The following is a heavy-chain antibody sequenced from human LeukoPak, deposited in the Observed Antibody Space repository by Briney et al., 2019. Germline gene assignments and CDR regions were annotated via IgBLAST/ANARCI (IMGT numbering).Heavy chain of an antibody. V-gene: IGHV4-34*01. D-gene: IGHD6-13*01. J-gene: IGHJ4*02. CDR3: AVIAAAGGFDY. Sequence: SETLSLTCAVYGGSFSGYYWSWIRQPPGKGLEWIGEINHSGSTNYNPSLKSRVTISVDTSKNQFSPKLSSVTAADTAVYYCAVIAAAGGFDYWGQGTLVTVSS. CDR1: GGSFSGYY. CDR2: INHSGST.